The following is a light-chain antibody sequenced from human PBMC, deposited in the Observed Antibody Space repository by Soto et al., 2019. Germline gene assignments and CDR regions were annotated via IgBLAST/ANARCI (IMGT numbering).Light chain of an antibody. CDR3: QVRESPSDHSVV. V-gene: IGLV3-21*02. J-gene: IGLJ3*02. CDR2: NGP. CDR1: NIGTKG. Sequence: SYELTQPPSVSVAPGQTASITSGGDNIGTKGGHWYQQKPGQAPELVVYNGPDRPSGIPERFSVHNSGNTATLTITRVEAGDEADFYCQVRESPSDHSVVFGGGTKLTVL.